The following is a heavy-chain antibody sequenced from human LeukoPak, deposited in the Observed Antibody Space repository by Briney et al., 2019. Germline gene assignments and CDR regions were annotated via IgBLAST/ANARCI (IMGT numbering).Heavy chain of an antibody. V-gene: IGHV4-34*01. J-gene: IGHJ5*02. CDR2: INHSGST. CDR1: GGSFSGYY. D-gene: IGHD3-22*01. Sequence: SKTLSLTCAVYGGSFSGYYWSWIRQPPGKGLEWIGAINHSGSTNYNPSLKSRVTISVDTSKNQFSLKLSSVTAADTAVYYCARGPMIVVVIGSASWFDPWGQGTLVTVSS. CDR3: ARGPMIVVVIGSASWFDP.